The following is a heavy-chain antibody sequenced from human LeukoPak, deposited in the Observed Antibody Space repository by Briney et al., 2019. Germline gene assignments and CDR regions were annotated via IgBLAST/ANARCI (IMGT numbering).Heavy chain of an antibody. V-gene: IGHV4-61*03. CDR3: AREYDAVLTDYRGVSYYYYYSDV. CDR2: IYYTGST. J-gene: IGHJ6*03. CDR1: GDSVSSGSNY. Sequence: SETLSLTCIVSGDSVSSGSNYWSWIRQSQGRGLEWIGYIYYTGSTNYHPSLKSRVTISVDTSKNHFPQSLSSVTAADTAVYYGAREYDAVLTDYRGVSYYYYYSDVWGKGNTVTVSS. D-gene: IGHD3-9*01.